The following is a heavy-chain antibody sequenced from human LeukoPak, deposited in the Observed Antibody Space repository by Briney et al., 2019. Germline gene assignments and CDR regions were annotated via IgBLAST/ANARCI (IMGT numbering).Heavy chain of an antibody. Sequence: GASVKVSCKASGYTFTSYGISWVRQAPGQGLEWTGWISAYNGSTNYAQKLQGRVTMATDTSTSTAYMELRSLRSDDTAVYYCARDLSIAARGWFDPWGQGTLVTVSS. CDR1: GYTFTSYG. CDR2: ISAYNGST. J-gene: IGHJ5*02. V-gene: IGHV1-18*01. CDR3: ARDLSIAARGWFDP. D-gene: IGHD6-6*01.